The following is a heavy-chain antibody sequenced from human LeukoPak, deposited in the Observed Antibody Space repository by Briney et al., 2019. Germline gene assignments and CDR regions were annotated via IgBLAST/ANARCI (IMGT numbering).Heavy chain of an antibody. J-gene: IGHJ5*02. CDR2: IYYSGST. Sequence: SETLSLTCTVSGGSISSSSYYWGWIRQPPGKGLEWIGSIYYSGSTYYNPSLKSRVTISVDTSKNQFSLKLSSVTAADTAVYYCARDGGSSGYPRWFDPWGQGTLVTVSS. V-gene: IGHV4-39*07. CDR3: ARDGGSSGYPRWFDP. CDR1: GGSISSSSYY. D-gene: IGHD3-22*01.